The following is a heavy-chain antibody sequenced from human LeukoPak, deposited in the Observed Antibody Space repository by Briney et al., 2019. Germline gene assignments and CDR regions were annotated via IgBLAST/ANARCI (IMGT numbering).Heavy chain of an antibody. V-gene: IGHV4-39*01. CDR2: IYYSGNT. J-gene: IGHJ4*02. CDR3: ARHSYGTFDH. CDR1: GDSINTKSYY. Sequence: ASETLSLTCTVSGDSINTKSYYWGWIRQPPGKGLEWIGSIYYSGNTYYNPSLKSRVTLSIDTSKNQFSLRLRSVTAADTAVYYCARHSYGTFDHWGQGTLVTVSS. D-gene: IGHD5-18*01.